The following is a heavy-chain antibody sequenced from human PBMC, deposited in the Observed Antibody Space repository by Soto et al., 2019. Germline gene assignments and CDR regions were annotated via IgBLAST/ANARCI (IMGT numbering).Heavy chain of an antibody. D-gene: IGHD2-2*01. CDR2: IYYSGGT. V-gene: IGHV4-59*08. Sequence: PSETLSLTCTVSGGSMNDYYWSWIRQPPGKGLEWIGYIYYSGGTYYSPSLKCRVTISVDTSKNQFILRLSSVTAADTAVYYCARRGGEYDFDSWGQGTLVTVSS. J-gene: IGHJ4*02. CDR1: GGSMNDYY. CDR3: ARRGGEYDFDS.